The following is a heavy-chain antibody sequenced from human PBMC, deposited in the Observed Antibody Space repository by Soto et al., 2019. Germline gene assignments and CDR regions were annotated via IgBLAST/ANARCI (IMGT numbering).Heavy chain of an antibody. CDR2: ISAYNGNT. CDR3: ARANVDTFIRDY. Sequence: ASVKVSCKASGYTFTSYGIRWVRQAPGQGLEWMGWISAYNGNTNYAQKLQGRVTMTTDTSTSTAYMELRSLRSYDTAVYYCARANVDTFIRDYWGQGTLVTVSS. D-gene: IGHD5-18*01. CDR1: GYTFTSYG. J-gene: IGHJ4*02. V-gene: IGHV1-18*01.